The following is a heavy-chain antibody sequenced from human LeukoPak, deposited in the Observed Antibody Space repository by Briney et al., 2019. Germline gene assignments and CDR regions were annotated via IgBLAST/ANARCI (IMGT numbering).Heavy chain of an antibody. Sequence: PSEPLSLTCAVSGGSISGGGYSWSWIRQPPGKSLEWIGYIYHSGSTYYNPSLKSRVTISVDRSKNQFSLKLSSVTAADTAVYYCTTAPYGSGSYYKEFPFDPCGQGTPVTVSS. J-gene: IGHJ5*02. CDR3: TTAPYGSGSYYKEFPFDP. D-gene: IGHD3-10*01. CDR2: IYHSGST. CDR1: GGSISGGGYS. V-gene: IGHV4-30-2*01.